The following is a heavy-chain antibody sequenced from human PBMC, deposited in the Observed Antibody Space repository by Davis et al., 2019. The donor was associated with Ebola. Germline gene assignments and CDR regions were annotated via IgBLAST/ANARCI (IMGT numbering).Heavy chain of an antibody. V-gene: IGHV1-69*13. J-gene: IGHJ4*02. CDR2: IIPMFRTE. CDR1: GGTFSSYA. D-gene: IGHD1-1*01. Sequence: SVKVSCKASGGTFSSYAISWVRQAPGQGLEWMGGIIPMFRTEKYAQKFQGRVTITADESTSTAYMELSSLRSEDTAVYYCAKDETGWTRVDFWGQGTLVTVSS. CDR3: AKDETGWTRVDF.